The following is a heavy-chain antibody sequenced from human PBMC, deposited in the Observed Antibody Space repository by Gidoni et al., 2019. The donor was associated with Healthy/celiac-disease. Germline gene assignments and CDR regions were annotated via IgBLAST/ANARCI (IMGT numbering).Heavy chain of an antibody. D-gene: IGHD3-22*01. J-gene: IGHJ3*02. V-gene: IGHV3-21*01. CDR3: ARAGDDSSGYKAFDI. CDR1: GFTFSSYS. CDR2: ISSSSSYI. Sequence: EVQLVESGGGLVKPGGSLRLYCAASGFTFSSYSMNWVRQAPGKGLEWVSSISSSSSYIYYADSVKGRFTISRDNAKNSLYLQMNSLRAEDTAVYYCARAGDDSSGYKAFDIWGQGTMVTVSS.